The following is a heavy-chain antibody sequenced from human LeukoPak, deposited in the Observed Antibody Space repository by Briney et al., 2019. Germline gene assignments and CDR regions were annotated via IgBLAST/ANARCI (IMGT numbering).Heavy chain of an antibody. CDR3: ASAGTLSGYSSPWDFQH. CDR2: INAGNGNT. D-gene: IGHD6-13*01. Sequence: GASVKVSCKASGYTFTSYAMHWVRQAPGQRLEWMGWINAGNGNTKYSQKFQGRVTITRDTSASTAYMELSSLRSEDTAVYYCASAGTLSGYSSPWDFQHWGQGTLVTVSS. V-gene: IGHV1-3*01. J-gene: IGHJ1*01. CDR1: GYTFTSYA.